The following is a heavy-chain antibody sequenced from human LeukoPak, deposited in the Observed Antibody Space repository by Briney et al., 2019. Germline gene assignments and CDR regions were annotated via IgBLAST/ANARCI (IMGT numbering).Heavy chain of an antibody. D-gene: IGHD3-9*01. V-gene: IGHV3-23*01. CDR2: ISGSGGST. CDR3: AKDRILTGYRLAEYFQH. Sequence: PGGSLRLSCAASGFTFSSYAMSWVRQAPGKGLEWVSAISGSGGSTYYADSVKGRFTISRDNSKNTLYLQMNSLRAEDTAVYYCAKDRILTGYRLAEYFQHWGQGTLVTVSS. J-gene: IGHJ1*01. CDR1: GFTFSSYA.